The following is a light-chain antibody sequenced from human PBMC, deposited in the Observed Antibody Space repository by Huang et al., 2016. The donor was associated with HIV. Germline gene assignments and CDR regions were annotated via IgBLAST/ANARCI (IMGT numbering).Light chain of an antibody. CDR2: GSS. V-gene: IGKV3-15*01. Sequence: EIVMTQSPATLSVSPGQRVTLSCRANRSVSTNLAWYQQRHGQAPRLLIYGSSTRAPAIPARFSGSGSGTDFSLTISSLQSEDFAPYYCHQYNNWLLSFGGGTRV. J-gene: IGKJ4*01. CDR3: HQYNNWLLS. CDR1: RSVSTN.